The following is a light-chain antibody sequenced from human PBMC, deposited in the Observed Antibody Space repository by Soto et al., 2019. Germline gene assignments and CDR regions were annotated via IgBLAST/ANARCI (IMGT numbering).Light chain of an antibody. CDR3: QQYKNWSIT. CDR2: GAS. J-gene: IGKJ5*01. CDR1: ESVRYN. V-gene: IGKV3-15*01. Sequence: IVMTHAPATLSVAPGEMLTLSFRASESVRYNLAWYQQKPGQAPRLLVYGASTRATGIPARFSGSGSGTEFTLTISSLQSEDFAVYFCQQYKNWSITFGQGTRLEIK.